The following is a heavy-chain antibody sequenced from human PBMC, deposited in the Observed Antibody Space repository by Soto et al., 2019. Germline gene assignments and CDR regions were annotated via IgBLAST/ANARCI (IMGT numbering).Heavy chain of an antibody. D-gene: IGHD3-3*01. J-gene: IGHJ5*02. CDR2: IYPGDSDT. CDR1: GYSFTSYW. Sequence: PGESLKISCKGSGYSFTSYWIGWVRQMPGKGLEWMGIIYPGDSDTRYSPSFQGQVTISADKSISTAYLQWSSLKASDTAMYYCARLGPGRITIFGVVITKYNWFDPWGQGTLVTVSS. CDR3: ARLGPGRITIFGVVITKYNWFDP. V-gene: IGHV5-51*01.